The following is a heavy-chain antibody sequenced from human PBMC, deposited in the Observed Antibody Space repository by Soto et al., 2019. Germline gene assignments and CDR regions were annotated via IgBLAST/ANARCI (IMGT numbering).Heavy chain of an antibody. Sequence: ASVKVSCKASGYTFTSYYMHWVRQAPGQGNEKMRKINPSGGSTSYAQKFQCRVTMTRDSSTSTVYMELSSLRSEDTAVYYCARDSYRYPYSYGEQWGQGTLVTV. CDR3: ARDSYRYPYSYGEQ. J-gene: IGHJ4*02. CDR1: GYTFTSYY. V-gene: IGHV1-46*01. D-gene: IGHD5-18*01. CDR2: INPSGGST.